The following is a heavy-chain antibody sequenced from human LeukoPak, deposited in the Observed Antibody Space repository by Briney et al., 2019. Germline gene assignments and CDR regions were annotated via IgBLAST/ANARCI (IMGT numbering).Heavy chain of an antibody. Sequence: PSETLSLTCTVSGGSISSSSYYWGWIRQPPGKGLEWIGSIYYSGSTYYNPSLKSRVTISVDTSKNQFSLKLSSVTAADTAVYYCARDIWLVFHYFDYWGQGTLVTVSS. CDR1: GGSISSSSYY. D-gene: IGHD6-19*01. V-gene: IGHV4-39*07. CDR3: ARDIWLVFHYFDY. J-gene: IGHJ4*02. CDR2: IYYSGST.